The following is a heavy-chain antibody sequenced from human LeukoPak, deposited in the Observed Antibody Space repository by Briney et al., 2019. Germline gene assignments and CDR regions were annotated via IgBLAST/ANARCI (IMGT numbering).Heavy chain of an antibody. J-gene: IGHJ4*02. CDR1: GFTFDDYA. D-gene: IGHD3-22*01. V-gene: IGHV3-9*01. CDR3: AKVGDSSGYYYYFDY. CDR2: ICWNSVSI. Sequence: PGRSLRLSCAASGFTFDDYAMHWVRQAPGKGLEWVSGICWNSVSIGYADSGKGRFTISRDNAKNSLYLQMNSLRAEDTAFYYCAKVGDSSGYYYYFDYWGQGTLVTVSS.